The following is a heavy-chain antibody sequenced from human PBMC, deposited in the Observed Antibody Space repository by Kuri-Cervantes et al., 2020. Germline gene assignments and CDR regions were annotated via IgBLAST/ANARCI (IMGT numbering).Heavy chain of an antibody. CDR2: ISGGSSFI. CDR1: GFSFSDYN. CDR3: TRDRSGPDY. D-gene: IGHD5-12*01. Sequence: GGSLRLSCAASGFSFSDYNMNWVRQAPGRGLEWVSSISGGSSFIDCADSVKGRFTISRDNAKNTLYLQMNSLRAEDTAVYYCTRDRSGPDYWGQGTLVTVSS. J-gene: IGHJ4*02. V-gene: IGHV3-21*01.